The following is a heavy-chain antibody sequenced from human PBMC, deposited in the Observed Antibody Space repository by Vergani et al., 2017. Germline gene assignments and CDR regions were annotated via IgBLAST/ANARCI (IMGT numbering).Heavy chain of an antibody. CDR3: ARTYVFSLGGTTGCRPPIDF. V-gene: IGHV1-18*01. D-gene: IGHD1-7*01. CDR2: ISPYNGNT. CDR1: GYTFINFG. J-gene: IGHJ4*02. Sequence: QVQLVQSGAELKKSGASVKVSCKTSGYTFINFGITWVRQAPGQGLEWMGWISPYNGNTNFTQKFQGRLPMTTDTSTSTAYMELRSLRSDETALSYCARTYVFSLGGTTGCRPPIDFWGQGTLVTVSS.